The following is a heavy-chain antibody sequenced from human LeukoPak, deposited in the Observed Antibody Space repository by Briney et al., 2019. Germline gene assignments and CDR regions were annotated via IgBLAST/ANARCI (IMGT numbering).Heavy chain of an antibody. CDR3: AKDRSGSGSYYPDY. D-gene: IGHD3-10*01. V-gene: IGHV3-23*01. J-gene: IGHJ4*02. CDR2: INGGGGST. Sequence: GGSLRPSCATSGFSFSSYAMSWVRQAPGKGLEWVSAINGGGGSTYYADSVKGRFTVSRDNSKNTLYLQMNSLRAEDTAVYYCAKDRSGSGSYYPDYWGQGTLVTVSS. CDR1: GFSFSSYA.